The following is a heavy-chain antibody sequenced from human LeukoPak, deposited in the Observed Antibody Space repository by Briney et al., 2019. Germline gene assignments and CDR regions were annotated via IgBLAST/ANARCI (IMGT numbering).Heavy chain of an antibody. CDR1: GFIFDNYA. Sequence: PGGSLRLSCAASGFIFDNYAMNWVRQAPGKGLEWVSGIGGGGDRTYYADSVRGRFTISSDHSKNTVYLQMTSLRAEDTAVYHCAKDYCSGGPCYFEFWGQGTLVTVSS. CDR3: AKDYCSGGPCYFEF. J-gene: IGHJ4*02. V-gene: IGHV3-23*01. D-gene: IGHD2-15*01. CDR2: IGGGGDRT.